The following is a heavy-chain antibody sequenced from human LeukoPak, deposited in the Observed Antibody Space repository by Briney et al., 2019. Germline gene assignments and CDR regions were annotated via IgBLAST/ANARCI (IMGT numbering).Heavy chain of an antibody. CDR3: ARTQYGSGSIYYGMDV. Sequence: GESLKISCKGCGYSFTSYWIGWVRQTPGKGLEWMGIIYPGDSDTRYSPSFQGQVTISADKSISTAYLQWSSLKASDTAMYYCARTQYGSGSIYYGMDVWGQGTTVTVSS. J-gene: IGHJ6*02. D-gene: IGHD3-10*01. CDR1: GYSFTSYW. CDR2: IYPGDSDT. V-gene: IGHV5-51*01.